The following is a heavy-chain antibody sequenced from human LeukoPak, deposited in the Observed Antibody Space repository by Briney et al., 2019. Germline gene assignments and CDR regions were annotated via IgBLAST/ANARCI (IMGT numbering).Heavy chain of an antibody. CDR3: ATVSYYVFDY. CDR2: ISGSSGYT. CDR1: GLTFSDYY. V-gene: IGHV3-11*03. D-gene: IGHD3-10*02. J-gene: IGHJ4*02. Sequence: GGSLRLSCAASGLTFSDYYMSWIRQAPGKGLEWVSYISGSSGYTNHADSVKGRFTISRDNAKNSLYLQMNNLRAEDTAIYYCATVSYYVFDYWGQGTLVTVSS.